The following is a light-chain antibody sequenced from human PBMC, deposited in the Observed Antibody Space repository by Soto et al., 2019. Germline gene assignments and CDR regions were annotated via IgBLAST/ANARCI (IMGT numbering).Light chain of an antibody. Sequence: DIQMTHSPSSLSASVGNRFTITCQASQDIATYLNWYQQKPGRAPKLLIYDASNLEAGVPSRFRGSGSGTDFTFTISRLQPEDIATYYCQQYENLPTFGQGTRLEIK. CDR3: QQYENLPT. CDR1: QDIATY. CDR2: DAS. V-gene: IGKV1-33*01. J-gene: IGKJ5*01.